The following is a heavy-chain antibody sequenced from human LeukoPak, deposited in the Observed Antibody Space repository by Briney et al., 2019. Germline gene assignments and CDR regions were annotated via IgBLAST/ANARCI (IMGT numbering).Heavy chain of an antibody. J-gene: IGHJ6*03. Sequence: GGSLRLSCAASGFTFSSYAMSWVRQAPGQGLEWVSAISGSGGSTYYADSVKGRFTISRDNSKNTLYLQMNSLRAEDTAVYYCAKVRDYYYYYMDVWGKGTTVTVSS. CDR3: AKVRDYYYYYMDV. CDR2: ISGSGGST. V-gene: IGHV3-23*01. CDR1: GFTFSSYA.